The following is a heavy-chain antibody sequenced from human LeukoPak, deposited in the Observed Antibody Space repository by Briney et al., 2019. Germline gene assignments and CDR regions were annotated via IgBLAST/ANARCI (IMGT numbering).Heavy chain of an antibody. V-gene: IGHV1-18*01. D-gene: IGHD3-10*01. CDR2: ISAYNGNT. CDR1: GYTFTSYG. J-gene: IGHJ5*02. Sequence: ASVKVSCKASGYTFTSYGISWVRQAPGQGLEWMGWISAYNGNTNYAQKLQGRVTMTTDTSTSTAYMELRSLRSDDTAVYYCARARSCYGSGDWFDPWGQGTLVTVSS. CDR3: ARARSCYGSGDWFDP.